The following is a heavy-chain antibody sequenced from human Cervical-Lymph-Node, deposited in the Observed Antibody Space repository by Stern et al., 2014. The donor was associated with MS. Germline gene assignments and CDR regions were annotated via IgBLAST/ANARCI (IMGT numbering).Heavy chain of an antibody. V-gene: IGHV1-69*09. Sequence: HVQLVQSGAEVKKPGSSVNVSCKASGGTFRGYGITWVRQAPGQGLEWMGRLIPLVGVPRYAQRFQGRVTITADKSMTTGYMELSSLTSDDTAVYYCARGDYGDYNWFDPWGLGTLVTVSS. CDR1: GGTFRGYG. CDR3: ARGDYGDYNWFDP. CDR2: LIPLVGVP. J-gene: IGHJ5*02. D-gene: IGHD4-17*01.